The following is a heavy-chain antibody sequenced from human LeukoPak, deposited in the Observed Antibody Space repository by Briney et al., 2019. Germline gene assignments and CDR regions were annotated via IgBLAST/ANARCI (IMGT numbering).Heavy chain of an antibody. CDR3: TRHCSSTSCGG. J-gene: IGHJ4*02. Sequence: GGSLTLSCAASGFTFSGSAMHWVRQASGKGLEWVGRIRSKAHSYATAYAASVKGRFTISRDDSKNTAYLQMNSLETEDTAVYYCTRHCSSTSCGGWGQGTLVTVSS. CDR1: GFTFSGSA. V-gene: IGHV3-73*01. D-gene: IGHD2-2*01. CDR2: IRSKAHSYAT.